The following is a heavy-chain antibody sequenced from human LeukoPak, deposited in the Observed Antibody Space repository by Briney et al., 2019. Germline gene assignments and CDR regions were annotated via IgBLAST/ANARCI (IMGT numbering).Heavy chain of an antibody. Sequence: SETLSLTCTVSGGSISSGGYYWSWIRQHPGKGLEWIGYIYYSGSTYYNPSLKSRVTISVDTSKNQFSLKLSSVTAADTAVYYCARVSYYDSSGYDYWGQGTLVTVSS. CDR2: IYYSGST. J-gene: IGHJ4*02. D-gene: IGHD3-22*01. CDR1: GGSISSGGYY. CDR3: ARVSYYDSSGYDY. V-gene: IGHV4-31*03.